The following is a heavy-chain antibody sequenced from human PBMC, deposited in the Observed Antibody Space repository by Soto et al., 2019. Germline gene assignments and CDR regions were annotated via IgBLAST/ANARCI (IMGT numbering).Heavy chain of an antibody. CDR1: GASVSHYY. J-gene: IGHJ4*02. D-gene: IGHD3-3*01. Sequence: PWATLALTCAVSGASVSHYYWSWIRQPPGVGPEWIGYISTSANSNSNPSLKSRVTISLDTSKNQFSLNLTSVTAADTAVYFCARSSLTLFGEVVPYFDFWGPGTLVTVSS. CDR2: ISTSANS. CDR3: ARSSLTLFGEVVPYFDF. V-gene: IGHV4-4*09.